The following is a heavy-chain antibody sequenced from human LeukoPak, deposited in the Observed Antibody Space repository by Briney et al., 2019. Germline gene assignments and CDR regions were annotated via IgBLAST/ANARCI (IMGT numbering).Heavy chain of an antibody. J-gene: IGHJ5*02. V-gene: IGHV4-30-2*01. Sequence: SETLSLTCAVSGGSISRGGYSWSWIRQPPGKGLEWIGYIYHSGSTYYNPSLKSRVTISVDRSKNQFSLKLSSVTAADTAVYYCARTEGRFGELGPWFDPWGQGTLVTVSS. D-gene: IGHD3-10*01. CDR1: GGSISRGGYS. CDR2: IYHSGST. CDR3: ARTEGRFGELGPWFDP.